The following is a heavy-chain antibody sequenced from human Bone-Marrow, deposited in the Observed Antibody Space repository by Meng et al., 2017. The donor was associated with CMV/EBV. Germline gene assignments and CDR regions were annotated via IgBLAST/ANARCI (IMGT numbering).Heavy chain of an antibody. CDR3: ARDYSSGEIDY. V-gene: IGHV4-39*07. CDR2: IYYSGST. D-gene: IGHD6-19*01. CDR1: GGSISSYY. J-gene: IGHJ4*02. Sequence: SETLSLTCTVSGGSISSYYWGWIRQAPGKGLEWIGSIYYSGSTYYNPSLKSRVTISVDTSKNQFSLKLTSVTAADTAVYYCARDYSSGEIDYWGQGTLVTVSS.